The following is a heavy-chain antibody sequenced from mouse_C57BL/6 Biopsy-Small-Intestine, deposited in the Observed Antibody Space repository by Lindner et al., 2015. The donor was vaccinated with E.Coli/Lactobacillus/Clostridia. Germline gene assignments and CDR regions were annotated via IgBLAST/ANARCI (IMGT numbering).Heavy chain of an antibody. Sequence: VQLQESGPELVKPGASVKISCKASGYSFTGYYMNWVKQSPEKSLEWIGEINPSTGGTTYNQKFKAKATLTVDKSSSTAYMQLKSLTSEDSAVYYCASSSRGAMDYWGQGTSVTVSS. CDR2: INPSTGGT. D-gene: IGHD1-1*01. CDR1: GYSFTGYY. J-gene: IGHJ4*01. CDR3: ASSSRGAMDY. V-gene: IGHV1-42*01.